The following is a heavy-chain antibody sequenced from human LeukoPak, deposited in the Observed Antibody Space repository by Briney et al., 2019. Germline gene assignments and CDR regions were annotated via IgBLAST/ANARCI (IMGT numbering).Heavy chain of an antibody. CDR3: ARDLGQTVYGAFDL. CDR1: GGSISSGGYY. CDR2: IYYSGST. V-gene: IGHV4-31*03. Sequence: SETLSLTCTVSGGSISSGGYYWSWIRQHPGKGLEWIGYIYYSGSTYYNPSLKSRVTISVDTSKNQFSLKLSSVTAADTAVYYCARDLGQTVYGAFDLWGRCTLVNVSS. D-gene: IGHD3-10*01. J-gene: IGHJ2*01.